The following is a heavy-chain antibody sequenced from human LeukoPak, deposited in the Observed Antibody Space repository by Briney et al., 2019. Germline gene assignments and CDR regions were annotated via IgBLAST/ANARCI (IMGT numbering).Heavy chain of an antibody. D-gene: IGHD3-3*01. V-gene: IGHV1-2*02. J-gene: IGHJ3*02. CDR2: INPNSGGT. CDR3: ARGLRFWSGYYTDDAFDI. CDR1: GYTFTSYY. Sequence: ASVKVSCKTSGYTFTSYYMHWVRQAPGQGLEWMGWINPNSGGTNYAEKFQGRVTMTRDTSIRTAYMELSRLRSDDTAVYYCARGLRFWSGYYTDDAFDIWGQGTMVTVSS.